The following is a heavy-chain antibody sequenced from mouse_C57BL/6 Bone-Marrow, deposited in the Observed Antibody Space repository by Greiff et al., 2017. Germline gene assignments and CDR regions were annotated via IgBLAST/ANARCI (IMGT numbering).Heavy chain of an antibody. CDR2: INYDGSST. J-gene: IGHJ4*01. V-gene: IGHV5-16*01. Sequence: EVKVVESEGGLVQPGSSMKLSCTASGFTFSDYYMAWVRQVPEKVLEWVANINYDGSSTYYLDYFKRRFIISRDNAKNILYLQMSSLKSEDTATYYCARGDWDYAMDYWGQGTSVTVSS. CDR1: GFTFSDYY. D-gene: IGHD4-1*01. CDR3: ARGDWDYAMDY.